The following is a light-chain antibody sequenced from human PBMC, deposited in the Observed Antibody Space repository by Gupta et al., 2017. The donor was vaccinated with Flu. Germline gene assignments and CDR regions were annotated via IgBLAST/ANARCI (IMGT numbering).Light chain of an antibody. CDR2: KAS. V-gene: IGKV1-5*03. J-gene: IGKJ2*03. Sequence: DIQMTQPPSTLSASVGDRVTITCRASQSISSWLAWYQQKPGKAPKLLIYKASTVESGVPSRFGGRGSGTEFTLTISILHPDDFATYYCQHYNTYLSSFGQGTKLDIK. CDR3: QHYNTYLSS. CDR1: QSISSW.